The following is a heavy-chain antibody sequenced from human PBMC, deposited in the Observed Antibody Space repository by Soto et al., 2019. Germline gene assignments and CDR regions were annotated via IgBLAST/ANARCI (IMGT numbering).Heavy chain of an antibody. CDR2: IYYSGST. Sequence: PSETLSLTCTVSGGSISSYYWSWIRQPPGKGLEWIGYIYYSGSTNYNPSLKSRVTISVDTSKNQFSLKLSSVTAADTAVYYCAREIRQGWYNWFDPWGQGTLVTVSS. J-gene: IGHJ5*02. CDR1: GGSISSYY. CDR3: AREIRQGWYNWFDP. D-gene: IGHD2-15*01. V-gene: IGHV4-59*01.